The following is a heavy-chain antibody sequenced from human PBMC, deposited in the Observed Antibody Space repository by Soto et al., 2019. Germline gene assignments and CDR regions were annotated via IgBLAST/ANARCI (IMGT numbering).Heavy chain of an antibody. CDR1: GYTFTSYD. CDR3: ARGWYSSSWYSYYFDY. D-gene: IGHD6-13*01. CDR2: MNPNSGNT. Sequence: ASVKVSCKASGYTFTSYDINWVRQATGQGLEWMGWMNPNSGNTGYAQKFQGRVTMTRNTSISTAYMELSSLRSEDTAVYYCARGWYSSSWYSYYFDYWGQGTLVTVSS. V-gene: IGHV1-8*01. J-gene: IGHJ4*02.